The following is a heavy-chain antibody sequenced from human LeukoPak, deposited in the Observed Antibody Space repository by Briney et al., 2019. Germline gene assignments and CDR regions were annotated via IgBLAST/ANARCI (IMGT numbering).Heavy chain of an antibody. D-gene: IGHD2-15*01. CDR3: ARSCSGGSCYDTSTFDY. Sequence: ASVKVSCKASGYTFTSYYMHWVRQAPGQGLEWMGIINPSGGSTSYAQKFQGRVTMTRDTSTSTVYMELSSLRSEDTAVYNCARSCSGGSCYDTSTFDYWGQGTLVTVSS. J-gene: IGHJ4*02. CDR1: GYTFTSYY. CDR2: INPSGGST. V-gene: IGHV1-46*01.